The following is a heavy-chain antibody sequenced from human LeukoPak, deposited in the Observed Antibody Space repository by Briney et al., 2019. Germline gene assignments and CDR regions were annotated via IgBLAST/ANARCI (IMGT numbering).Heavy chain of an antibody. CDR1: GFTFSSYT. Sequence: PGGSLRLSCAASGFTFSSYTMNWVRQAPGKGLEWVSSISSSSSYIYYADSVKGRFTISRDNAKNSLYLQMNSLRAEDTAVYYCARDTYDILTGYYKWAFDIWGQGTMVTVSS. CDR2: ISSSSSYI. D-gene: IGHD3-9*01. CDR3: ARDTYDILTGYYKWAFDI. J-gene: IGHJ3*02. V-gene: IGHV3-21*06.